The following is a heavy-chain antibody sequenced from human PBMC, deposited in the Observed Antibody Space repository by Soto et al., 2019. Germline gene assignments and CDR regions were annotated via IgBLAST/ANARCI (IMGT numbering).Heavy chain of an antibody. CDR3: ARTCSGGTCSFDD. J-gene: IGHJ4*02. CDR1: GFTVSRNY. Sequence: GGSLRLSCAASGFTVSRNYMSWVRQAPGKGLEWVSVIYSGGSTYYADSVKGRFTISRDNSENTLYLQMNSLRAEDTAVYYCARTCSGGTCSFDDWGQGTLVTVSS. D-gene: IGHD2-15*01. CDR2: IYSGGST. V-gene: IGHV3-66*01.